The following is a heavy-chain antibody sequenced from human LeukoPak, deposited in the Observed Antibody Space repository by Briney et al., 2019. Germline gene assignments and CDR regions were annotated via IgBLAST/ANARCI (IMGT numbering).Heavy chain of an antibody. CDR1: GFTFSDHY. Sequence: PGGSLRLSCAASGFTFSDHYMTWIRQAPGKGLEWLSYISPSGSDMNNADSVKGRFTISRDNVKNSLYLQMNSLRAEDTAVYYCARAAAATSRDFWGQGTLVTVSS. CDR2: ISPSGSDM. J-gene: IGHJ4*02. CDR3: ARAAAATSRDF. V-gene: IGHV3-11*06. D-gene: IGHD6-13*01.